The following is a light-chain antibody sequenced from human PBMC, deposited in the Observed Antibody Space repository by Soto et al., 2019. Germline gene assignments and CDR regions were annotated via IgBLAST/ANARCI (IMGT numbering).Light chain of an antibody. CDR2: DAS. Sequence: IQLTQSPSTVSASVVDRVTITCRASQSMSSWLAWYQQKPGEAPKLLIYDASALPRGVPSRFSGSGSGTKFTLTIASLQPDDFATYYCQQYETFSGTFGPGTKVDI. CDR3: QQYETFSGT. V-gene: IGKV1-5*01. J-gene: IGKJ1*01. CDR1: QSMSSW.